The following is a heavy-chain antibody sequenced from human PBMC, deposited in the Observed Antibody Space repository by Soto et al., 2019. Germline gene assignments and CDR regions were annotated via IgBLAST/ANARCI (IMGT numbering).Heavy chain of an antibody. D-gene: IGHD6-19*01. CDR2: IGVGDTRT. Sequence: PGGSLRLSCAASGFSFRTYALNWVRQSPGKGLEWVSTIGVGDTRTFYADSVRGRFTISRDNSKNTLYLQMDSLRAEDTAVYFCAKVPVAGNEGLYGMDVWGQGTTVTVSS. J-gene: IGHJ6*02. CDR3: AKVPVAGNEGLYGMDV. V-gene: IGHV3-23*01. CDR1: GFSFRTYA.